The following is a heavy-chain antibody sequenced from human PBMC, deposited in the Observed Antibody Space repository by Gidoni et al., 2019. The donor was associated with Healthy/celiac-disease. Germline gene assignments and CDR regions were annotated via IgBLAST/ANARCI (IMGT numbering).Heavy chain of an antibody. Sequence: EVQLVESGGGLVKPGGSLRLSCAASGFTFSNDWMSWVRQAPGKGLEWVGRIKSKTDGGTTDYAAPVKGRFTISRDDSKNTLYLQMNSLKTEDTAVYYCTTFCGGDCYSDAFDIWGQGTMVTVSS. D-gene: IGHD2-21*02. CDR1: GFTFSNDW. CDR3: TTFCGGDCYSDAFDI. CDR2: IKSKTDGGTT. V-gene: IGHV3-15*01. J-gene: IGHJ3*02.